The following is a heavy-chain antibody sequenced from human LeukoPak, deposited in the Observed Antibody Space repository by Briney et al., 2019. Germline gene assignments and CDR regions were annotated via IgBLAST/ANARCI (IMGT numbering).Heavy chain of an antibody. J-gene: IGHJ4*02. Sequence: PSQTLSLTCTVSGGSISSGDYYWSWIRQPPGKGLEWIGYIYYSGSTYYNPSLKSRVTISVDTSENQFSLKLSSVTAADTAVYYCAAVKIGVSHYFDYWGQGTLVTVSS. CDR1: GGSISSGDYY. CDR3: AAVKIGVSHYFDY. CDR2: IYYSGST. D-gene: IGHD3-16*01. V-gene: IGHV4-30-4*01.